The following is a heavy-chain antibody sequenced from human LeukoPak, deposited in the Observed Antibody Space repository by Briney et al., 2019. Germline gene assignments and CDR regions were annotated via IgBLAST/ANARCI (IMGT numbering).Heavy chain of an antibody. J-gene: IGHJ4*02. V-gene: IGHV3-23*01. D-gene: IGHD1-14*01. CDR3: ARDPQVSY. CDR2: ISNSGGDT. CDR1: GFTFSGYA. Sequence: PGGSLRLSCAASGFTFSGYAMSWVRRAPGKGLEWVSSISNSGGDTYYADSVKGRFTISRDNSKNTLYLQMNSLRAEDTAVYYCARDPQVSYWGQGALVTVSS.